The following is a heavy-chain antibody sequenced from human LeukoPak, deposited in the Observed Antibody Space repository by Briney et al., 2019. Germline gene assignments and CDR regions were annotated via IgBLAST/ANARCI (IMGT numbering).Heavy chain of an antibody. CDR3: AREGSSSIL. D-gene: IGHD2-2*01. V-gene: IGHV3-21*01. CDR2: ISSSSSYI. J-gene: IGHJ4*02. CDR1: GFTFRRYI. Sequence: NTGGSLRLSCAASGFTFRRYIMNWVRQAPGKGLEWVSSISSSSSYIYYADSVKGRFTISRDNAKNSLYLQMKSLRAEDTAVYYCAREGSSSILWGQGTLVTVSS.